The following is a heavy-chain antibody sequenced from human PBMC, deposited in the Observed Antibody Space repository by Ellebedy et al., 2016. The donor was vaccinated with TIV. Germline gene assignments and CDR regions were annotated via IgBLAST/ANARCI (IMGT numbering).Heavy chain of an antibody. CDR2: ISSDGSNK. V-gene: IGHV3-30*03. Sequence: GGSLRLXXVASGFTFRSHGIYWVRQAPGKGLEWVAVISSDGSNKYYADSVKGRFTISRDNSKNTLYLQMNSLRTDDMAVYYCARGGSSGSSDYWGQGTLSPSPQ. CDR1: GFTFRSHG. J-gene: IGHJ4*02. D-gene: IGHD3-10*01. CDR3: ARGGSSGSSDY.